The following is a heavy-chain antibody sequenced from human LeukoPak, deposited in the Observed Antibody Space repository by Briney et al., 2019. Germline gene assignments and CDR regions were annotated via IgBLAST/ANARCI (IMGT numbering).Heavy chain of an antibody. D-gene: IGHD5-12*01. CDR2: IKQDGSEK. CDR3: ARDYSGWSLDP. CDR1: AFTFSSYW. Sequence: GGSLRLSCAASAFTFSSYWMSWVRQAPGKGLEWVANIKQDGSEKYYVDSVKGRFTISRDNAKNSLYLQMNSLRAEDTAVYYCARDYSGWSLDPWGQGTLVTVSS. J-gene: IGHJ5*02. V-gene: IGHV3-7*01.